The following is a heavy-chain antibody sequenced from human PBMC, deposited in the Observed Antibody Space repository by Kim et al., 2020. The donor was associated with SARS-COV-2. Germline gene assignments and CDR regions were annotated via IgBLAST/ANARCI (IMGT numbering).Heavy chain of an antibody. CDR3: GITGEDY. V-gene: IGHV3-7*01. D-gene: IGHD3-16*01. J-gene: IGHJ4*02. CDR2: INQDGTNI. CDR1: GFTFSTTP. Sequence: GGSLRLSCSTSGFTFSTTPMNWVRQTPGKGLEWVANINQDGTNIYHVDSVKGRFTISRDNAKNSLFLEMNTLTAEDTAVYYCGITGEDYWGQGTPVTVS.